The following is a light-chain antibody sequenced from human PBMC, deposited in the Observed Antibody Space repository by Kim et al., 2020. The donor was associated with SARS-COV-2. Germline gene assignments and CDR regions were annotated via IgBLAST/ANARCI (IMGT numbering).Light chain of an antibody. CDR3: AAWDDSRRVV. Sequence: PGQRVTISCSGSSSNIGSNTVNWYQQLPGTAPKLLIYSNNQRPSGVPDRFSGSKSGTSASLAISGLQSEDEADYYCAAWDDSRRVVFGGGTQLTVL. V-gene: IGLV1-44*01. J-gene: IGLJ2*01. CDR1: SSNIGSNT. CDR2: SNN.